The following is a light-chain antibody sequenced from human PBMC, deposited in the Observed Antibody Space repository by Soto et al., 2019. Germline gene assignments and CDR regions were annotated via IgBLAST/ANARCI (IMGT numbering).Light chain of an antibody. Sequence: EILLTQSPSTLSLSPGEGVTLSCRASQSVTVNSLAWYQQKPGQAPRLLIYAASTRAAAVPDRFSGSGSGTDFTLTINRLEPEDFAVYYCQQYGSSPKTFGQGTKVDIK. J-gene: IGKJ1*01. V-gene: IGKV3-20*01. CDR1: QSVTVNS. CDR3: QQYGSSPKT. CDR2: AAS.